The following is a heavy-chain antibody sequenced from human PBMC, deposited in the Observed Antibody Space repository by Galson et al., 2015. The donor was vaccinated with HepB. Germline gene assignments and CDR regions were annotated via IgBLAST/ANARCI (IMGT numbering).Heavy chain of an antibody. CDR3: ARDPGGYCSSTSCHLPELKQINWFDP. Sequence: SLRLSCAASGFTFSSYSMNWVRQAPGKGLEWVSSISSSSSSYIYYADSVKGRFTISRDNAKNSLYLQMNSLRAEDTAVYYCARDPGGYCSSTSCHLPELKQINWFDPWGQGTLVTVSS. V-gene: IGHV3-21*01. CDR2: ISSSSSSYI. D-gene: IGHD2-2*01. CDR1: GFTFSSYS. J-gene: IGHJ5*02.